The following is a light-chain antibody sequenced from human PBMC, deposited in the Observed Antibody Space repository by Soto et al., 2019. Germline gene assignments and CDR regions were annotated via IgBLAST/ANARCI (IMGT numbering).Light chain of an antibody. V-gene: IGKV3-15*01. Sequence: EIVMTQSPATLSVSPGERATLSCRASQSVSSNLAWYQQKPGQAPRLLIYGASTRATGIPARFSGSGSGTEFTLTISSLQSEDFAVYYCQQYGSSPPWTFGQGTKVDIK. CDR2: GAS. CDR3: QQYGSSPPWT. J-gene: IGKJ1*01. CDR1: QSVSSN.